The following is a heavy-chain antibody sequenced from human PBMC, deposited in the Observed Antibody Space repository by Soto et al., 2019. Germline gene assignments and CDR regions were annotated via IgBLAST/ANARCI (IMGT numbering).Heavy chain of an antibody. J-gene: IGHJ3*02. CDR1: GGSISSGGYY. D-gene: IGHD4-17*01. CDR2: IYYSGST. CDR3: ARTTVTGNSNDAFDI. Sequence: SETLSLTCTVSGGSISSGGYYWSWIRQHPGKGLEWIGYIYYSGSTYYNPSLKSRVTISVDTSKNQFSLKLSSVTAADTAVYYCARTTVTGNSNDAFDIWGQGTMVTVSS. V-gene: IGHV4-31*03.